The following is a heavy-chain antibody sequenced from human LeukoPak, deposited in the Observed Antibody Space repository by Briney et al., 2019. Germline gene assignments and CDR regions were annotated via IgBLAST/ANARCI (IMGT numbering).Heavy chain of an antibody. CDR3: ARHVRVKLEYSGSPRAYYYYYYMDV. CDR1: GGSFSGYY. CDR2: INHSGST. Sequence: PSETLSLTCAVYGGSFSGYYWSWIRQPPGKGLEWIGEINHSGSTNYNPSLKSRVTISVDTSKNQFSLKLSSVTAADTAVYYCARHVRVKLEYSGSPRAYYYYYYMDVWGKGTTVTVSS. V-gene: IGHV4-34*01. J-gene: IGHJ6*03. D-gene: IGHD1-26*01.